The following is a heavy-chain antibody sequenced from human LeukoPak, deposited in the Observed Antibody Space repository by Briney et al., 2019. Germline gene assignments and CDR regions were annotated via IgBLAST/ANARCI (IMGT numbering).Heavy chain of an antibody. D-gene: IGHD3-10*01. Sequence: PGGSLRLSCAASGFTFSDYYVSWIRQAPGKGLEWVSYISSSSSYTNYADSVKGRFTISRDNAKNSLYLQMNSLRAEDTAVYYCARNGWDRGPPNWFDPWGQGTLVTVSS. CDR1: GFTFSDYY. J-gene: IGHJ5*02. V-gene: IGHV3-11*06. CDR2: ISSSSSYT. CDR3: ARNGWDRGPPNWFDP.